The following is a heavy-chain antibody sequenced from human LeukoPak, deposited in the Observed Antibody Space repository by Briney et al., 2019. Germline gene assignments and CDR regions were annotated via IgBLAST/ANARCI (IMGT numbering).Heavy chain of an antibody. CDR2: IRQDGSDK. CDR3: ARDRDCGDGGCYPHFDY. D-gene: IGHD2-15*01. V-gene: IGHV3-7*01. CDR1: GFTFSSNW. Sequence: GGTLRLSCAASGFTFSSNWMSWVRQAPGKGLEWVANIRQDGSDKYYMDSVKGRFTISRDNAKNSLSLQMNSLRVEDTAVYYCARDRDCGDGGCYPHFDYWGQGVRVTVSS. J-gene: IGHJ4*02.